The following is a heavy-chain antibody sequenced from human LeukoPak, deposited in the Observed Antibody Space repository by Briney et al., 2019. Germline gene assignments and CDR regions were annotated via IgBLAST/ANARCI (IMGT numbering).Heavy chain of an antibody. CDR2: IYYSGST. V-gene: IGHV4-39*02. CDR3: TRREGYCSNGICYIFYDY. J-gene: IGHJ4*02. CDR1: GGTISGSSYY. D-gene: IGHD2-8*01. Sequence: SETLSLTCTVSGGTISGSSYYWGWIRQSPGKGLEWIGSIYYSGSTYYNPSLKSRVTISVDTSKNHFSLKLSSVTAADTAVYYCTRREGYCSNGICYIFYDYWGQGTLVTVSS.